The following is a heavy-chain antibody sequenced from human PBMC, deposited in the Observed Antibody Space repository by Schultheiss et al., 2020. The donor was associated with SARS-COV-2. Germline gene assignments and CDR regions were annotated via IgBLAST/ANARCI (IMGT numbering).Heavy chain of an antibody. Sequence: SETLSLTCAVYGGSFSGYYWSWIRQPPGKGLEWIGEINHSGSTNYNPSLKSRVTISVVTSKNQFSLKLSSVTAADTAVYYCARGVNWNYYFDYWGQGTLVTVSS. V-gene: IGHV4-34*01. CDR2: INHSGST. J-gene: IGHJ4*02. CDR3: ARGVNWNYYFDY. CDR1: GGSFSGYY. D-gene: IGHD1-7*01.